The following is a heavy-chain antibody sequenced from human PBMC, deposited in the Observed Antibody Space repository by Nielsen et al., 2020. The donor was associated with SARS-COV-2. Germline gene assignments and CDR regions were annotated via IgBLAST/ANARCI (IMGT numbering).Heavy chain of an antibody. CDR1: GFTFSNYV. Sequence: GESLKISCAASGFTFSNYVMNWVRQSPGKGLEWVSAISASGASTYYADSVKGRFTISRDNSKNTLYLQMNSLEIEDTAVYYCARTLGADFDYWGQGTLVTVSP. V-gene: IGHV3-23*01. D-gene: IGHD1-14*01. CDR2: ISASGAST. J-gene: IGHJ4*02. CDR3: ARTLGADFDY.